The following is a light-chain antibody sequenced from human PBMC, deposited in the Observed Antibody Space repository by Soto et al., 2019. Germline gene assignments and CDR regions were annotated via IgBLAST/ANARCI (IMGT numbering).Light chain of an antibody. J-gene: IGLJ7*01. Sequence: QSVLTQAPSASGTPGQRVTISCSGSSSNIGGGHTVNWYQQVPGTAPKLLIHSGNQRPSGVPDRFSASKSGTSASLAISGLQSEDEADYYCASWDDSLKGHVFGGGTHLTVL. CDR2: SGN. CDR1: SSNIGGGHT. CDR3: ASWDDSLKGHV. V-gene: IGLV1-44*01.